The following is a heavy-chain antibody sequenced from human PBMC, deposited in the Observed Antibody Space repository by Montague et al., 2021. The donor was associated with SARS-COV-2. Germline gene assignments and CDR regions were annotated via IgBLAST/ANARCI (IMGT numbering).Heavy chain of an antibody. CDR3: AKGRGTSCSDY. CDR2: INGGGGST. CDR1: GFTVSPAV. D-gene: IGHD2-15*01. Sequence: SLRLSCAASGFTVSPAVVSWVRQAPGKGLEWVSTINGGGGSTYYADSMRGRFTISRDNSENTLYLQMNSLRAEDTAIYYCAKGRGTSCSDYWGQRTLVTVSS. J-gene: IGHJ4*02. V-gene: IGHV3-23*01.